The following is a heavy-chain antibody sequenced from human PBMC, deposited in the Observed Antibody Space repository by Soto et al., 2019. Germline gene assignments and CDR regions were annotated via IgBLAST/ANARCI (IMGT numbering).Heavy chain of an antibody. D-gene: IGHD3-16*01. V-gene: IGHV1-46*01. J-gene: IGHJ4*02. CDR3: ARDGGYVRFDH. CDR1: GYTFTDYY. Sequence: QVQLVQSGAEVKKSGASVKVSCKASGYTFTDYYIHWVRQAPGQGLEWMGIINPSGGSTTYAQKFQDRVTMTRDTSTSTVNIELRSLRSEDTAVFYCARDGGYVRFDHWGQGTLVTVSS. CDR2: INPSGGST.